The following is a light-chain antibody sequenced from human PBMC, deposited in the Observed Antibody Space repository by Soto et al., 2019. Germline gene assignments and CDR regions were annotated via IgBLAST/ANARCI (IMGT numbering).Light chain of an antibody. CDR2: AAS. Sequence: DIQMTQSPSSLSASVGDRVTITCRASQSISSYLNWYQQKPGKAPKLLIYAASSLQSGVPSRFSGSGSGTDFTLTISSRQPEDFATYYGLQSYSTPALTFGGGTKVVIK. J-gene: IGKJ4*01. V-gene: IGKV1-39*01. CDR1: QSISSY. CDR3: LQSYSTPALT.